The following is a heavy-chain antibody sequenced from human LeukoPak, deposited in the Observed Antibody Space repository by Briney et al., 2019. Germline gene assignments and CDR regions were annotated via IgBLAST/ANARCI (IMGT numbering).Heavy chain of an antibody. CDR3: ASVLQYYMDV. J-gene: IGHJ6*03. CDR1: GFTVSSNY. CDR2: IYSGGST. V-gene: IGHV3-66*01. Sequence: GGSLRLSCAASGFTVSSNYMSWVRQAPGKGLEWVSVIYSGGSTCYADSVKGRFTISRDNSKNTLYLQMNSLRAEDTAVYYCASVLQYYMDVWGKGTTVTISS. D-gene: IGHD3-10*01.